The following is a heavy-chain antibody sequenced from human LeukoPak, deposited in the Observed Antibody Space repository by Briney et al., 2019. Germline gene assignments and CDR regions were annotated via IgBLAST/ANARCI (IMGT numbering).Heavy chain of an antibody. CDR3: ATPLTTVTTGIDY. V-gene: IGHV3-74*03. Sequence: PGGSLRLSCAVSGFTFSSYWMHWVRQAPGKGLVWVSRINTDGSSLTYADSVKGRFTISRDNAKNTLYLQMNSLRAEDTAVYYCATPLTTVTTGIDYWGQGTLVTVSS. J-gene: IGHJ4*02. CDR2: INTDGSSL. D-gene: IGHD4-17*01. CDR1: GFTFSSYW.